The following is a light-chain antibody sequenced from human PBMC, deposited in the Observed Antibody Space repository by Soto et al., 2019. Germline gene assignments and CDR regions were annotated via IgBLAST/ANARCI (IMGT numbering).Light chain of an antibody. V-gene: IGKV3-15*01. CDR3: QQYINWSWT. J-gene: IGKJ1*01. Sequence: EIVMTQSPATLSVSPGERATLSCRASQSVSSNLAWYQQKPGQAPRLLIYGASTSATGIPARFSGSGSGTEFTLTISSLQSEDFAVYYCQQYINWSWTFGQGTKVEIK. CDR1: QSVSSN. CDR2: GAS.